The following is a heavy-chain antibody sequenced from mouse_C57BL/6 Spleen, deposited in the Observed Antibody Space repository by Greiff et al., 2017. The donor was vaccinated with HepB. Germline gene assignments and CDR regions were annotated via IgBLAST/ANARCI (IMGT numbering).Heavy chain of an antibody. CDR1: GYAFSSYW. CDR2: IYPGDGDT. CDR3: ARYGTTVVAFDY. J-gene: IGHJ2*01. D-gene: IGHD1-1*01. Sequence: VQLQQSGAELVKPGASVKISCKASGYAFSSYWMNWVKQRPGKGLEWIGQIYPGDGDTNYNGKFKGKATLTADKSSSTAYMQLSSLTSEDSAVYFCARYGTTVVAFDYWGQGTTLTVSS. V-gene: IGHV1-80*01.